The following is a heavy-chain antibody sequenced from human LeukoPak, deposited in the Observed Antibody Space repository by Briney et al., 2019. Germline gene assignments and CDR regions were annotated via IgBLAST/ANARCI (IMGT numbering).Heavy chain of an antibody. V-gene: IGHV4-34*01. CDR1: AETFSGYY. D-gene: IGHD3-22*01. J-gene: IGHJ2*01. Sequence: PSETLSLTCAVSAETFSGYYWSWIRQPPGKGLEWIAEINHTGTTNYNPSLKSRVTISVDTSKNQFSLKLSSVTAADSSVYYCARGRISVIVPPYWYCDLWGRGTLVTVSS. CDR2: INHTGTT. CDR3: ARGRISVIVPPYWYCDL.